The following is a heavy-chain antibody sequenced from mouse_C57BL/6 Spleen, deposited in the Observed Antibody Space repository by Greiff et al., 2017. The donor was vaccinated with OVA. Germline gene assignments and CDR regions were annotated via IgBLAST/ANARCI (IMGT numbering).Heavy chain of an antibody. V-gene: IGHV5-9-1*02. J-gene: IGHJ3*01. CDR1: GFTFSSYA. D-gene: IGHD3-2*02. Sequence: EVKLVESGEGLVKPGGSLKLSCAASGFTFSSYAMSWVRQTPEKRLEWVAYISSGGDYIYYADTVKGRFTISRDNARNTLYLQMSSLKSEDTAMYYCTRGAQATIWFAYWGQGTLVTVSA. CDR3: TRGAQATIWFAY. CDR2: ISSGGDYI.